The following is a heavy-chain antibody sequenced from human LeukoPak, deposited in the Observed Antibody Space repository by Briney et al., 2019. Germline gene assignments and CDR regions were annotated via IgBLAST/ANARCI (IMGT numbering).Heavy chain of an antibody. CDR3: ARVRDGYNDAYDI. V-gene: IGHV1-46*01. CDR2: VNPSGDST. CDR1: GYTFSNYN. Sequence: VSVKVSCKASGYTFSNYNIHWLRQAPGQGLEWMGIVNPSGDSTNYAQNFQGRVTMTGDTSTSTVYMELSSLRSEDTAVYYCARVRDGYNDAYDIWGQGTMVTVTS. D-gene: IGHD5-24*01. J-gene: IGHJ3*02.